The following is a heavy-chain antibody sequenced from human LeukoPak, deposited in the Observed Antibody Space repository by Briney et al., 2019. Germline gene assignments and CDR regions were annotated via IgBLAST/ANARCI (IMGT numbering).Heavy chain of an antibody. CDR2: IYYSGST. D-gene: IGHD3-22*01. V-gene: IGHV4-59*08. CDR3: ARHNGDYDSSGYDY. J-gene: IGHJ4*02. Sequence: PSETLSLTCTVSGGSISSYYWSWIRQPPGRGLEWIGYIYYSGSTNYNPSLKSRVTISVDTSKNQFSLKLSSVTAADTAVYYCARHNGDYDSSGYDYWGQGTLVTVSS. CDR1: GGSISSYY.